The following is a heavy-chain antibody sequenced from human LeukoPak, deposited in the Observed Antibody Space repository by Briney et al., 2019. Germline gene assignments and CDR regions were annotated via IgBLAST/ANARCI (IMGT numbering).Heavy chain of an antibody. CDR1: GGSISSSNYY. V-gene: IGHV4-39*01. J-gene: IGHJ4*02. D-gene: IGHD1-26*01. CDR3: ARRARGTYLYYFDY. CDR2: IYHSGNT. Sequence: PSETLSLTCTVSGGSISSSNYYWGWIRQPPGKGLEWIGSIYHSGNTYYNPSLKSRVTISVDTSKNQSSLRLSSVTAADTAVYYCARRARGTYLYYFDYWGQGTLVSVSS.